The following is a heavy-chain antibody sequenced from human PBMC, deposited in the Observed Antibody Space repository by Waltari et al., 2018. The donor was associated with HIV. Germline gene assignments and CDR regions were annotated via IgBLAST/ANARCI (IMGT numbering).Heavy chain of an antibody. CDR1: GFTISSSE. CDR2: ISISGSTI. D-gene: IGHD3-10*01. V-gene: IGHV3-48*03. J-gene: IGHJ3*02. CDR3: ARAHITMIRGGNAFDS. Sequence: ASGPGPVRPSEPLYLTCAASGFTISSSEMNWVRKAPGKGLEWVSYISISGSTIHYADSVKSRSTISRDNAKNSLYLRMNSMRAEDTAVYYCARAHITMIRGGNAFDSWGQGTMVTVSS.